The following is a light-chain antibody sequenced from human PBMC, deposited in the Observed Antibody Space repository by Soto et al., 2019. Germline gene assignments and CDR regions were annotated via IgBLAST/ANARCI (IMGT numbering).Light chain of an antibody. Sequence: QLVLTQSPSASASLGASVKLTCTLSSGHSSYVIAWHQQQPEKGPRYLMKLNSDGSHNRGDGIPDRFSGSSSGAERYLTISSLQSEDEADYYCQTWDTGILVFGGGTKLTVL. V-gene: IGLV4-69*01. J-gene: IGLJ2*01. CDR1: SGHSSYV. CDR2: LNSDGSH. CDR3: QTWDTGILV.